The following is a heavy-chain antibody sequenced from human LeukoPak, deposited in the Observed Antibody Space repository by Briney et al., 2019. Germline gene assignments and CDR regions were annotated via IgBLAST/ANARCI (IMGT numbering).Heavy chain of an antibody. CDR2: IYYDGST. V-gene: IGHV4-59*11. Sequence: PSETLSLTCTVSGGSIYRHYWSWIRQPPGKGLEWIAYIYYDGSTNDNPSLKSRATISLDTSKNQFSLNLTSMTAADTAVYHCARGPGSYDSRGYYGGFDFWGQGIRVTVSS. CDR1: GGSIYRHY. J-gene: IGHJ4*02. CDR3: ARGPGSYDSRGYYGGFDF. D-gene: IGHD3-22*01.